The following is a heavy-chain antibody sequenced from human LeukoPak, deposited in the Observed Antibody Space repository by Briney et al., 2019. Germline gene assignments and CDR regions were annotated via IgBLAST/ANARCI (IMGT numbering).Heavy chain of an antibody. CDR1: GFTFDNYT. Sequence: GGSLRLSCAASGFTFDNYTMTWVRQAPGKGLEWVSTISAHGDRTYYADSVKGRFTISRDNSKNTLYLQMNSLRAEDTAIFYCAKKGTLVIPSLYFDYWGQGTLVSVSS. CDR3: AKKGTLVIPSLYFDY. V-gene: IGHV3-23*01. CDR2: ISAHGDRT. J-gene: IGHJ4*02. D-gene: IGHD4-23*01.